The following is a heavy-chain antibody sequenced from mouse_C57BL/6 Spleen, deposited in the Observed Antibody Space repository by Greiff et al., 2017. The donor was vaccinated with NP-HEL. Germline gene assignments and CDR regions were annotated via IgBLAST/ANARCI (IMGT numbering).Heavy chain of an antibody. D-gene: IGHD1-1*01. V-gene: IGHV1-50*01. CDR3: ARRYYGSSLYFDY. Sequence: QVQLQQPGAELVKPGASVKLSCKASGYTFTSYWMQWVKQRPGQGLEWIGEIDPSDSYTNYNQKFKGKSTLTVDTSSSTAYMQLSSLTSEDSAVYYCARRYYGSSLYFDYWGQGTTLTVSS. CDR2: IDPSDSYT. CDR1: GYTFTSYW. J-gene: IGHJ2*01.